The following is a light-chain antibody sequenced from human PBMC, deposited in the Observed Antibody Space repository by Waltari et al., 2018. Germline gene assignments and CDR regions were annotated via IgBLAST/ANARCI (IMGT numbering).Light chain of an antibody. CDR3: QTGGHGTWV. Sequence: QLVLTQSPSASASLGASVKLTCTLASGHRSNIVAWLQQQPEKGPRYLRKINSAGSHSKGDEIPDRFSGSSSGAERCLTISSVQSEDEADYYCQTGGHGTWVFGGGTKLTVL. CDR2: INSAGSH. CDR1: SGHRSNI. V-gene: IGLV4-69*01. J-gene: IGLJ3*02.